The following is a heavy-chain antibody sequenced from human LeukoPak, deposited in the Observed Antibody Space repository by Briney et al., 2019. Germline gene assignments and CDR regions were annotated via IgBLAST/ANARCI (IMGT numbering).Heavy chain of an antibody. D-gene: IGHD3-3*01. Sequence: PGGALRLSCAASGFTFSSYAMSWVRQAPGKGLEWLSSISGSGSSTYYADSVKGRFTISRDNYKNMLYLQMISLRADDTAVYFCAKVDGITIFEVFDYWGQGTLVTVSS. CDR1: GFTFSSYA. V-gene: IGHV3-23*01. CDR3: AKVDGITIFEVFDY. CDR2: ISGSGSST. J-gene: IGHJ4*02.